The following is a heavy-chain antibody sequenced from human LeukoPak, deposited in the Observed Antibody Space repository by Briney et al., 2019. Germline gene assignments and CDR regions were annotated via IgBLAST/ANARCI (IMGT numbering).Heavy chain of an antibody. CDR2: IYYSGST. CDR1: GGSISSYY. J-gene: IGHJ4*02. CDR3: ARMPPYYYDSSGIDY. Sequence: KPSETLSLTCTVSGGSISSYYWSWIRQPPGKGLEWIGYIYYSGSTNYNPSLKSRVTISVDTSKNQFSLKLSSVTAADTAVYYCARMPPYYYDSSGIDYWGQGTLVTVSS. D-gene: IGHD3-22*01. V-gene: IGHV4-59*08.